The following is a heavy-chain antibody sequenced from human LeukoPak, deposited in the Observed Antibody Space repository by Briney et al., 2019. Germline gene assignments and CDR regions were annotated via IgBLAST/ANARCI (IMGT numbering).Heavy chain of an antibody. CDR2: ISPYGSET. CDR1: GFTFSSSW. Sequence: PGGSLRLSCAASGFTFSSSWMSWVRQAPGKGLEWVANISPYGSETNYVDSVKGRFTISRDNAKNSLYLQMNSLRAEDTAVYYCARPRVPDSWGQGTLVIVSS. V-gene: IGHV3-7*01. CDR3: ARPRVPDS. J-gene: IGHJ4*02.